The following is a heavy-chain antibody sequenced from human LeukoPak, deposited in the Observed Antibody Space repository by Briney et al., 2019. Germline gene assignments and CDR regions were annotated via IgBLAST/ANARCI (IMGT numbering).Heavy chain of an antibody. V-gene: IGHV4-39*07. CDR1: GGSISSSSYY. CDR2: IYYNGST. Sequence: SETLSLTCTVSGGSISSSSYYWGWIRQPPGKGLEWIGSIYYNGSTYYNPSLKSRVTISVDTSKNQFSLKLSSVTAADTAVYYCARVTGYDWESSYDYWGQGTLVTVSS. J-gene: IGHJ4*02. D-gene: IGHD5-12*01. CDR3: ARVTGYDWESSYDY.